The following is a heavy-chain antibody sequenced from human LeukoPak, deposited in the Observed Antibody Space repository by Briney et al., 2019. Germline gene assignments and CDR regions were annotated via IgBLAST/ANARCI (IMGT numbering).Heavy chain of an antibody. CDR2: IRYDGSNK. CDR3: AKADSSSWYPDFDY. D-gene: IGHD6-13*01. J-gene: IGHJ4*02. CDR1: GFTFSSYG. V-gene: IGHV3-30*02. Sequence: GGSLRLSCAASGFTFSSYGMHWVRQASGKGLKWVAFIRYDGSNKYYADSVKGRFTISRDNSKNTLYLQMNSLRAEDTAVYYCAKADSSSWYPDFDYWGQGTLVTVSS.